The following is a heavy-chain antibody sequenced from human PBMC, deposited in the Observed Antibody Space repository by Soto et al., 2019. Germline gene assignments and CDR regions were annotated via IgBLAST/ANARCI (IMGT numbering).Heavy chain of an antibody. CDR1: GFSLSTSGVG. J-gene: IGHJ4*02. V-gene: IGHV2-5*01. CDR3: AKPPGILLPATAPFDY. CDR2: IYWNDDK. Sequence: SGPTLVNPTQTLTLTCTFSGFSLSTSGVGVGWIRQPPGKALEWLAVIYWNDDKRYSPSLKSRLTITKDTSKNQVVLIMTNMDPVDTAVYYCAKPPGILLPATAPFDYWGQGTLVTVSS. D-gene: IGHD1-26*01.